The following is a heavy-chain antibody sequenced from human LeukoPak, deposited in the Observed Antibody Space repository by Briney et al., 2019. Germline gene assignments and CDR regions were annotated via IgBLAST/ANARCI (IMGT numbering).Heavy chain of an antibody. Sequence: GGSLTLPCAASGFTFSNYWMSWVRQAPGKGLEWVANIKQDGSKRNYVGAVNGRFTISRDNARNSLYLQMNSLRVEDTAVYYCAGRSGSFDYWGQGTLVTVSS. CDR3: AGRSGSFDY. D-gene: IGHD3-10*01. CDR1: GFTFSNYW. J-gene: IGHJ4*02. V-gene: IGHV3-7*01. CDR2: IKQDGSKR.